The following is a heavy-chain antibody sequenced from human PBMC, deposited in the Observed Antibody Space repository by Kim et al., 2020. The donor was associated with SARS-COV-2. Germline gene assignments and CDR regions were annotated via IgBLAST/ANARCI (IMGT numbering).Heavy chain of an antibody. V-gene: IGHV4-59*13. Sequence: SETLSLTCTVSGGSISSYYWSWIRQPPGKGLEWIGYIYYSGSTNYNPSLKSRVTISVDTSKNQFSLKLSSVTAADTAVYYCARAPLHELYDSSGYDAFEIWGQGTMVTVSS. CDR2: IYYSGST. J-gene: IGHJ3*02. CDR3: ARAPLHELYDSSGYDAFEI. CDR1: GGSISSYY. D-gene: IGHD3-22*01.